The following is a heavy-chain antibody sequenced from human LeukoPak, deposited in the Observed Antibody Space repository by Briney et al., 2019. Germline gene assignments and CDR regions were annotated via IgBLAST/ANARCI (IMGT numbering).Heavy chain of an antibody. CDR3: AGKRGAHYDFWSGPPPFDY. J-gene: IGHJ4*02. Sequence: SETLSLTCTVSGGSISSSSYYWGWIRQPPGKGLEWIGSIYYSGSTYYNPSLKSRVTISVDTSKNQFSLKLSSVTAADTAVYYCAGKRGAHYDFWSGPPPFDYWGQGTLVTVSS. CDR1: GGSISSSSYY. D-gene: IGHD3-3*01. V-gene: IGHV4-39*07. CDR2: IYYSGST.